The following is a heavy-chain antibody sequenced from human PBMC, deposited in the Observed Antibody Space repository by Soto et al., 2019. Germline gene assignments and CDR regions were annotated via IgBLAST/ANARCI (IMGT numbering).Heavy chain of an antibody. CDR1: GDSITTSY. CDR2: IHHSGST. V-gene: IGHV4-59*01. Sequence: TLSLTCTVSGDSITTSYWIWIRQPPGQGLEWIGYIHHSGSTNYNTSLSSRVTMSMDTSKNQFSLRLSSVTAADAAVYFCARGALGGAFDYWGQGALVTVSS. D-gene: IGHD3-16*01. J-gene: IGHJ4*02. CDR3: ARGALGGAFDY.